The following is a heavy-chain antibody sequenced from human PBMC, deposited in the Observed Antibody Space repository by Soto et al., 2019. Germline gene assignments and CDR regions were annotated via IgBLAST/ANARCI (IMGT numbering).Heavy chain of an antibody. CDR2: GLRHEFV. Sequence: SETLSLTCTVSGGCISDLYLSWTRQPPGKGLEWIGYGLRHEFVGTNPSLTNRVTISVDMSKRQFSLRLNSVTAADTAVYYCVAGPDHAKSAYWGQGTLVTVSS. V-gene: IGHV4-59*11. CDR1: GGCISDLY. CDR3: VAGPDHAKSAY. J-gene: IGHJ4*01.